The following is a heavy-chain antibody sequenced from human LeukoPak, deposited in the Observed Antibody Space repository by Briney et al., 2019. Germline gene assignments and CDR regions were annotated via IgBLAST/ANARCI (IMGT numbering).Heavy chain of an antibody. V-gene: IGHV3-49*04. CDR3: TREFPRYRGYFDY. J-gene: IGHJ4*02. CDR2: IRSKTYGGTT. D-gene: IGHD2-2*02. CDR1: GFTFGDYA. Sequence: GGSLRLSCTASGFTFGDYAMSWVRQAPGKGLEWVGFIRSKTYGGTTEYAASVKGRFTISRDDSKSIAYLQMNSLKTEDTAVYYCTREFPRYRGYFDYWGQGTPVTVSS.